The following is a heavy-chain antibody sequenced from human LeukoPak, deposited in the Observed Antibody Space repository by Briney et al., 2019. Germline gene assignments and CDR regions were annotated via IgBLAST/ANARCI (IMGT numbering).Heavy chain of an antibody. CDR1: GFTVSSNY. J-gene: IGHJ4*02. CDR3: AKDPGGSGYFDY. Sequence: GGSLRLSCAASGFTVSSNYMSWVRQAPGKGLEWVSVIYSGGRTFYADSVQGRFTISRDNAKNSLYLQMNSLRAEDTALYYCAKDPGGSGYFDYWCQGTLVTVSS. CDR2: IYSGGRT. D-gene: IGHD2-15*01. V-gene: IGHV3-53*05.